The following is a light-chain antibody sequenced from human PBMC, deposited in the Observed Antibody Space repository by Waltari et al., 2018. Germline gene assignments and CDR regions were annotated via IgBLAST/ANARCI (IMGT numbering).Light chain of an antibody. J-gene: IGLJ3*02. CDR1: SGINLGTYR. V-gene: IGLV5-39*01. CDR3: MIWHNNTWV. Sequence: QPVLTQPTSRSASPGTSARLTCTLHSGINLGTYRIFWYQQKAESPPRYLLSYYSDSTTHQDSGVPSRFSGSKDASTNAGILVISGLQSEDESDYYCMIWHNNTWVFGGGTKLIVL. CDR2: YYSDSTT.